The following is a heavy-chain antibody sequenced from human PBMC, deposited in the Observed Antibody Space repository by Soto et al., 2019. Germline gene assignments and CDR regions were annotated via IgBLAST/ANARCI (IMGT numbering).Heavy chain of an antibody. CDR3: ARHSSSTRGWFDP. CDR1: GGSISSYY. Sequence: QVQLRESGPGLVKPSETLSLTCTVSGGSISSYYWSWIRQPPGKGLEWIGYIYSSGGTTYNPSPKSRVTISVDTSKNQFSLKLSSVTAADTALYYCARHSSSTRGWFDPWGQGTLVTVSS. J-gene: IGHJ5*02. V-gene: IGHV4-59*01. CDR2: IYSSGGT. D-gene: IGHD6-6*01.